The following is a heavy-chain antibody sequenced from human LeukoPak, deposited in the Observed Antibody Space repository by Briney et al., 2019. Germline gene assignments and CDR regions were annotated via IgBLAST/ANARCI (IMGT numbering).Heavy chain of an antibody. D-gene: IGHD5-24*01. Sequence: PSETLSLTCTVSGGSISNYYWSWIRQPPGKGLEWIGYIYYSGSTNYNPSLKSRVTISVDTSKNQFSLKLSSVTAADTAVYYCASCTRRDGCGWGQGTLVTVSS. J-gene: IGHJ4*02. CDR3: ASCTRRDGCG. V-gene: IGHV4-59*01. CDR1: GGSISNYY. CDR2: IYYSGST.